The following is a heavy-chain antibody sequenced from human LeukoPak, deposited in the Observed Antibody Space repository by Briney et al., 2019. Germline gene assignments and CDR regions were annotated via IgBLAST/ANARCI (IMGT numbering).Heavy chain of an antibody. CDR3: ARQNLGRDGYNSLGY. CDR2: IFPGDSDT. J-gene: IGHJ4*02. CDR1: GFNLDDYW. Sequence: GESLKISCKVSGFNLDDYWLGWVRPMTRKGVEWLGIIFPGDSDTKYSPSFQGQVTISVDRSTRTAYLQWSSVKAADTANYCARQNLGRDGYNSLGYWGEGALVTVSS. V-gene: IGHV5-51*01. D-gene: IGHD5-24*01.